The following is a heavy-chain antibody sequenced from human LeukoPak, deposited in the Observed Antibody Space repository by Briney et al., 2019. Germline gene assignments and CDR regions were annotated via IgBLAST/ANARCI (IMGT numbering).Heavy chain of an antibody. J-gene: IGHJ5*02. V-gene: IGHV3-23*01. CDR1: GFTFRNSA. CDR2: ISGFGEST. CDR3: AKGGHFSWFDP. D-gene: IGHD1-26*01. Sequence: GGSLRLSCAASGFTFRNSAMTWVRQAPGKGLEWVSTISGFGESTFYADSVKGRFTISRDNSKDTLYLQMNTLRADDTAVYNCAKGGHFSWFDPWGQGTLVTVSS.